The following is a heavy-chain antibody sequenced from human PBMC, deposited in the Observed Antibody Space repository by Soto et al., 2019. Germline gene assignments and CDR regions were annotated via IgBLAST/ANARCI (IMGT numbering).Heavy chain of an antibody. CDR3: AKSLFRSSSWEDYGMDV. V-gene: IGHV3-30*18. CDR1: GFTFSSYG. D-gene: IGHD6-6*01. CDR2: ISYDGSNK. Sequence: PGGSLRLSCAASGFTFSSYGMHWVRQAPGKGLEWVAVISYDGSNKYYADSVKGRFTISRDNSKNTLYLQMNSLRAEDTAVYYCAKSLFRSSSWEDYGMDVWGQGTTVTVSS. J-gene: IGHJ6*02.